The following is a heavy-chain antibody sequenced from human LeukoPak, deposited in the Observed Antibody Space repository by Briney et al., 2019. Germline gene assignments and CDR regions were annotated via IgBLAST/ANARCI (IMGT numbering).Heavy chain of an antibody. Sequence: GGSLRLSCAASGFTFSSYSMNWVRQAPGKGLEWVSAISGSGGSTYYADSVKGRFTISRDNSKNTLYLQMNSLRAEDTAVYYCAKDGPDKRYYYYGMDVWGQGTTVTVSS. D-gene: IGHD1-1*01. V-gene: IGHV3-23*01. J-gene: IGHJ6*02. CDR1: GFTFSSYS. CDR3: AKDGPDKRYYYYGMDV. CDR2: ISGSGGST.